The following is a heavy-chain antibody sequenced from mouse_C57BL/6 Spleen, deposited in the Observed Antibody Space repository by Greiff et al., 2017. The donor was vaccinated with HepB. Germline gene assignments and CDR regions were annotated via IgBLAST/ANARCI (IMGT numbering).Heavy chain of an antibody. CDR2: IHPNSGST. V-gene: IGHV1-64*01. CDR3: ARSGDGPWFAY. D-gene: IGHD2-3*01. CDR1: GYTFTSYW. J-gene: IGHJ3*01. Sequence: VQLQQPGAELVKPGASVKLSCKASGYTFTSYWMHWVKQRPGQGLEWIGMIHPNSGSTNYNEKFKSKATLTVDKSSSTAYMQLSSLTSEDSAVYYCARSGDGPWFAYWGQGTLVTVSA.